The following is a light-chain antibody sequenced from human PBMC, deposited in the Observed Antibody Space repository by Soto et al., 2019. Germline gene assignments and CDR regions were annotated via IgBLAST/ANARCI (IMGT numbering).Light chain of an antibody. Sequence: QAASVSGSPGQSITISCTGTSSDVGRYNYVSWFQQHPGKAPKLLIYDVSNWPSGVSDRFSGSKSGNTASLTISGLQAEDEADYYCSSFTTSSTFVFGTGTKVTVL. CDR1: SSDVGRYNY. J-gene: IGLJ1*01. V-gene: IGLV2-14*01. CDR2: DVS. CDR3: SSFTTSSTFV.